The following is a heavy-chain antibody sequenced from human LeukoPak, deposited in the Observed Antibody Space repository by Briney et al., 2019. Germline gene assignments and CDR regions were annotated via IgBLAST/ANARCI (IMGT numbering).Heavy chain of an antibody. V-gene: IGHV3-7*01. J-gene: IGHJ6*02. D-gene: IGHD3-9*01. CDR3: ARDATIFWIGSMDV. CDR2: IKQDGSEK. Sequence: PGGSLRLSCAASGFTFSSYWMSWVRQAPGKGLEWVANIKQDGSEKYYVDSVKRRFTISRDNAKNSLYMQMNSLRAEATAVYYCARDATIFWIGSMDVWGQGTTVTVSS. CDR1: GFTFSSYW.